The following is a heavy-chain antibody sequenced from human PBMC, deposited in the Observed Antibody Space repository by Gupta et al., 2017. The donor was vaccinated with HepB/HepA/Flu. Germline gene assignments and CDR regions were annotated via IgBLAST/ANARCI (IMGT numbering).Heavy chain of an antibody. CDR2: ISWNSGSI. Sequence: EVQLVESGGGLVQPGRSLRLSCAASGFTFDDYAMNCVRQAPGKGLEWVSGISWNSGSIGYADSVKGRFTISRDNAKNSLYLQMNSLRAEDTALYYCAKATSAIAVAGTYFDYWGQGTLVTVSS. CDR3: AKATSAIAVAGTYFDY. V-gene: IGHV3-9*01. CDR1: GFTFDDYA. D-gene: IGHD6-19*01. J-gene: IGHJ4*02.